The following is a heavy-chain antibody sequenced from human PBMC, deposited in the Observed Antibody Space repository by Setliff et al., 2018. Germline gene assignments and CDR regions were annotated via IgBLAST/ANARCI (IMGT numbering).Heavy chain of an antibody. V-gene: IGHV1-69*05. Sequence: GASVKVSCTTSGGTFSTFGIRWVRQAPGQGREWLGGTIPNFGTTNYAQEFQSRVTIITDESTSTAYMELSRLRSDDTAVYYCARTKMPTGGAAPYYMDVWGKGTTVTVSS. CDR3: ARTKMPTGGAAPYYMDV. CDR1: GGTFSTFG. D-gene: IGHD4-4*01. CDR2: TIPNFGTT. J-gene: IGHJ6*03.